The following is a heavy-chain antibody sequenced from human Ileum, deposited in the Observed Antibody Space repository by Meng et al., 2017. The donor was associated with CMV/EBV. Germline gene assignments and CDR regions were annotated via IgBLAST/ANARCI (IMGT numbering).Heavy chain of an antibody. Sequence: GESLKISCVASGFTFGDYWIHWVRQAPGKGLMWVSRTNGDGSGTTYADSVKGRFTISRDNANNTLYLQMNSLRAEDTAVYYCGRVRWSGYSYYFDYCGQAILTVSS. D-gene: IGHD3-3*01. J-gene: IGHJ4*02. CDR1: GFTFGDYW. CDR2: TNGDGSGT. V-gene: IGHV3-74*01. CDR3: GRVRWSGYSYYFDY.